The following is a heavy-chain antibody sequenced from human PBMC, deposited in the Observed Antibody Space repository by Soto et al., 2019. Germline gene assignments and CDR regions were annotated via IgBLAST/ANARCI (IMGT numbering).Heavy chain of an antibody. Sequence: SETLSLTCAVYGGSFSGYYWSWIRQPPGKGLEWIGEINHSGSTNYNPSLKSRVTISVDTSKNQFSLKLSSVTAADTAVYYCARGRTVTNYYYYGMDVWGQGTTVTVSS. CDR1: GGSFSGYY. J-gene: IGHJ6*02. CDR3: ARGRTVTNYYYYGMDV. CDR2: INHSGST. V-gene: IGHV4-34*01. D-gene: IGHD4-17*01.